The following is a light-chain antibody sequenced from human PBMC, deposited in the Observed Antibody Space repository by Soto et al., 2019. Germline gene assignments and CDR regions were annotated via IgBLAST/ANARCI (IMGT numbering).Light chain of an antibody. CDR1: QNIGTI. CDR3: QQTHGSPT. Sequence: DIQLTQSPPSLSASVGDKVTITCRASQNIGTILNWYQLRPGKAPKLLIYVASHLQTGVPSRFGGSGSGSDFTLTINNLQPEDFATYSCQQTHGSPTFGQGTKVEIK. CDR2: VAS. J-gene: IGKJ1*01. V-gene: IGKV1-39*01.